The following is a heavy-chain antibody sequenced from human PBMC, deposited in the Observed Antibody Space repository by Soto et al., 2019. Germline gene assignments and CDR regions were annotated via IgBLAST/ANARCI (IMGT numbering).Heavy chain of an antibody. Sequence: PSETLSLTCTVSGGSISSDYWSWIRQPPGKGLEWIGYIYYSGSTNYNPSHKSRVTISVDTSKNQFSLKLSSVTAADTAVYYCARHAIYGSGSPIWGQGTMVTVSS. CDR2: IYYSGST. J-gene: IGHJ3*02. CDR1: GGSISSDY. CDR3: ARHAIYGSGSPI. D-gene: IGHD3-10*01. V-gene: IGHV4-59*08.